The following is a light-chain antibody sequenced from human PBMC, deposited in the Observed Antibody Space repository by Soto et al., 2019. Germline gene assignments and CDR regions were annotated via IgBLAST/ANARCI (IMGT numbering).Light chain of an antibody. CDR2: DAS. Sequence: EIVLTQSPATLSLSPGARATLSCRASQSVSSYLAWYQQKPGQAPRLLIYDASNRATGIPARFSGSGSGTDFTLTISSLEPEDFAVYYCQQHSNWPITFGQGTRVEIK. J-gene: IGKJ5*01. CDR1: QSVSSY. CDR3: QQHSNWPIT. V-gene: IGKV3-11*01.